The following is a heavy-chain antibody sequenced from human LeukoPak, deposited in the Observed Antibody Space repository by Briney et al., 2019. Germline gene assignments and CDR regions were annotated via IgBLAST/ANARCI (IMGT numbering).Heavy chain of an antibody. CDR3: ARMYSSGPFDY. CDR2: INHSGST. D-gene: IGHD6-25*01. J-gene: IGHJ4*02. CDR1: GGSFSGYY. Sequence: SETLSLTCAVYGGSFSGYYWSWIRQPPGKGLEWIGEINHSGSTNYNPSLKSRVTISVDTSKNQFSLKLSSVTAADTAVYYCARMYSSGPFDYWGQGTLVTVSS. V-gene: IGHV4-34*01.